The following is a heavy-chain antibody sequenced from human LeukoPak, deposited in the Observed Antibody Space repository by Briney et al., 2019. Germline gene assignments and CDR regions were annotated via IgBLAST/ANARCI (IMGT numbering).Heavy chain of an antibody. J-gene: IGHJ5*02. V-gene: IGHV3-48*03. CDR2: IDISGNTI. D-gene: IGHD6-25*01. CDR1: GFSFSDYE. Sequence: PGGSLRLSCAAFGFSFSDYEMNWVRQAPGKGLEWLSHIDISGNTIHYADSVEGRFTISRDNSKNTLYLQMNSLRAEDTAVYYCAKDSQRRWFDPWGQGTLVTVSS. CDR3: AKDSQRRWFDP.